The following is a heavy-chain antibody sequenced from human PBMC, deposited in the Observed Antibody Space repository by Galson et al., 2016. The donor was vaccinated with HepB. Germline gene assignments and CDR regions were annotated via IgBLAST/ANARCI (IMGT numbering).Heavy chain of an antibody. CDR3: ARYGSWTGFDY. CDR1: SGTISITGYF. CDR2: ISPSGRT. Sequence: TLSLTCTVPSGTISITGYFWSWIRQHPVRGLEWIGYISPSGRTYFNPSLKSRITISVDTSKNQFSLDLRSVTAADTAVYFCARYGSWTGFDYWGRGTLVTVSS. V-gene: IGHV4-31*03. J-gene: IGHJ4*02. D-gene: IGHD6-13*01.